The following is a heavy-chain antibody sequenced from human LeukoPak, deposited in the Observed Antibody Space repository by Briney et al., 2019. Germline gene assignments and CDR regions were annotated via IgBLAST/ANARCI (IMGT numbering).Heavy chain of an antibody. J-gene: IGHJ6*02. Sequence: GGSLRLSCAASGFTVSSNYMSWVRQAPGKGLEWVSVIYSGGSTYYADSVKGRFTISRHNFKNTLYLQMNSLRAEDTAVYYCARQQGPDYYGMDVWGQGTTVTVSS. CDR1: GFTVSSNY. V-gene: IGHV3-53*04. CDR3: ARQQGPDYYGMDV. D-gene: IGHD1/OR15-1a*01. CDR2: IYSGGST.